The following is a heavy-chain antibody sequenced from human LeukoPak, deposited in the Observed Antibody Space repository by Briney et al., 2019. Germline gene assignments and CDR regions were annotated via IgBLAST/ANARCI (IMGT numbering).Heavy chain of an antibody. CDR2: IVVGSGNT. CDR3: AAVGSPLRVDY. D-gene: IGHD4-17*01. CDR1: GFTFTSSA. Sequence: GASVKVSCKGSGFTFTSSAVQWVRQARGQRLEWIGWIVVGSGNTNYAQKFQERVTITRDMSTSTAYMELSSLRSEDTAVYYCAAVGSPLRVDYWGQGTLVTVSS. J-gene: IGHJ4*02. V-gene: IGHV1-58*01.